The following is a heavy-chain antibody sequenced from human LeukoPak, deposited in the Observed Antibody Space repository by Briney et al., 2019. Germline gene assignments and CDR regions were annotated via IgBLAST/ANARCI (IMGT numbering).Heavy chain of an antibody. Sequence: SETLSLTCTVSGGSISSYYWSWIRKPPGKGVEWIGYIFDSGSTNYNPSLKSRVTISVDTSKSQFSLRLSSVTAADTAVYYCARHRSGSSWFAPWGQGTLVTVSS. J-gene: IGHJ5*02. CDR2: IFDSGST. D-gene: IGHD6-19*01. CDR3: ARHRSGSSWFAP. CDR1: GGSISSYY. V-gene: IGHV4-59*08.